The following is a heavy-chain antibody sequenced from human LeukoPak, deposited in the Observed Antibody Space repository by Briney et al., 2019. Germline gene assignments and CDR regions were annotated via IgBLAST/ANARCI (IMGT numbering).Heavy chain of an antibody. CDR1: GYTFTSYY. D-gene: IGHD5-18*01. CDR2: INPSGGST. J-gene: IGHJ4*02. CDR3: ARVTRRGYSYGPSFDY. V-gene: IGHV1-46*01. Sequence: ASVKVSCTASGYTFTSYYMHWVRQAPGQGLEWMGIINPSGGSTSYAQKFQGRVTMTRDTSTSTVYMELSSLRSEDTAVYYCARVTRRGYSYGPSFDYWGQGTLVTVSS.